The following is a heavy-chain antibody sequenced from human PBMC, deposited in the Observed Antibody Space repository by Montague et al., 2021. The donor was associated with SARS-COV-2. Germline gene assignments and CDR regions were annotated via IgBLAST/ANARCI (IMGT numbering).Heavy chain of an antibody. J-gene: IGHJ4*02. Sequence: SETLSLTCTVSGGSISGYYWSWFRQSAGKGLEWIGRIYNSGSTSXNPSLKSRVTMSADTSKNQFSLKLSSVTAADTAVYYCVRDQGRSNWNYPDYWGQGTLVTVSS. CDR3: VRDQGRSNWNYPDY. CDR1: GGSISGYY. V-gene: IGHV4-4*07. CDR2: IYNSGST. D-gene: IGHD1-20*01.